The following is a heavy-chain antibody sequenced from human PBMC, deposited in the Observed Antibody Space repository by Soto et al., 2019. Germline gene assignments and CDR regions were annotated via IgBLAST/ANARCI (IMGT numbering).Heavy chain of an antibody. CDR1: GFTFSSYA. V-gene: IGHV3-23*01. Sequence: PGGSLRLSCAASGFTFSSYAMSWVRQAPGKGLEWVSAISGSGGSTYYADSVKGRFTISRDNSKNTLYLQMNSLRAEDTAVYYCAKAPSSGSYSYSYYYYYGMDVWGQGTTVTVSS. D-gene: IGHD3-10*01. CDR3: AKAPSSGSYSYSYYYYYGMDV. CDR2: ISGSGGST. J-gene: IGHJ6*02.